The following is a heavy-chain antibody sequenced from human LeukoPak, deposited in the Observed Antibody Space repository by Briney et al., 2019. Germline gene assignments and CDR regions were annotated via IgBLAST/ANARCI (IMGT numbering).Heavy chain of an antibody. CDR1: GGTFSSYA. CDR3: ARNGESNYYYYYMDV. D-gene: IGHD2-8*01. CDR2: IIPIFGTA. V-gene: IGHV1-69*13. Sequence: SVKVSCKASGGTFSSYAISWVRQAPGQGLEWMGGIIPIFGTANYAQKFQGRVTITADESTSTAYMELSSLRSEDTAVYYCARNGESNYYYYYMDVWGQGTLVTVSS. J-gene: IGHJ6*03.